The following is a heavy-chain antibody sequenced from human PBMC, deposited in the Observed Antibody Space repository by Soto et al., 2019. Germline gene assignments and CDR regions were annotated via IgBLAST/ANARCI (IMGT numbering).Heavy chain of an antibody. J-gene: IGHJ4*02. CDR1: GGTFSSYA. V-gene: IGHV1-69*01. Sequence: QVQLVQSGAEVKKPGSSVKVSCKASGGTFSSYAISWVRQAPGQGLEWMGGIIPIFGTANYAQKFQGTVTITADESTSEAYMELSSLRSEDTAVYYCARDREVMAVLRFLALDYLGLGTLVTVSS. D-gene: IGHD3-3*01. CDR3: ARDREVMAVLRFLALDY. CDR2: IIPIFGTA.